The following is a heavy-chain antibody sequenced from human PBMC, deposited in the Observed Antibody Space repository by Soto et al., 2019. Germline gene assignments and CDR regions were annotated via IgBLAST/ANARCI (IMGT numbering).Heavy chain of an antibody. V-gene: IGHV3-23*01. CDR2: ILHDETP. CDR1: GFTFSTYA. J-gene: IGHJ4*02. CDR3: AKDLFPTSGQRFFFES. Sequence: VGSLRLSCAASGFTFSTYAMTWARQAPGRGLEWVSTILHDETPFYTDSVKGRFTISRDNVRGTLYLQMNGLRVEDAALYFCAKDLFPTSGQRFFFESWGQGSLVTVSS. D-gene: IGHD2-21*01.